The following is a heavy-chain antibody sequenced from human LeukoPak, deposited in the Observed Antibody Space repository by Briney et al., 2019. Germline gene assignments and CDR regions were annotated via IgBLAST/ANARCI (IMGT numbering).Heavy chain of an antibody. D-gene: IGHD3-22*01. CDR3: ARVAPGYYDSSGYSWFDY. J-gene: IGHJ4*02. CDR2: ISSSGSII. V-gene: IGHV3-11*01. Sequence: GGPLRLSCAASGFTFSDYYMSWIRQAPGKGLEWVSYISSSGSIIYYADSVKGRFTISRDNAKNSLYLQMNSLRAEDTAVYYCARVAPGYYDSSGYSWFDYWGQGTLVTVSS. CDR1: GFTFSDYY.